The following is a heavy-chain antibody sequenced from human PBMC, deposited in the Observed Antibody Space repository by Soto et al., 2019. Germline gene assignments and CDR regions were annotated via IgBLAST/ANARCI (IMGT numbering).Heavy chain of an antibody. D-gene: IGHD3-10*01. Sequence: SETLSLTCSVSGYSIRSGYYWGWVRQAPGKGLEWLGSVYHNGIMFHNPSFQSRVTISVDTSKNQFSLNLRSVTAADTAVYYCAALWFGELAFNYWGHGILVRVSS. CDR1: GYSIRSGYY. V-gene: IGHV4-38-2*02. J-gene: IGHJ4*01. CDR3: AALWFGELAFNY. CDR2: VYHNGIM.